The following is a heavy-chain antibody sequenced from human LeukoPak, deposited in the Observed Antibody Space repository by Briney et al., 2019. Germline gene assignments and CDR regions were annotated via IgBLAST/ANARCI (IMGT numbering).Heavy chain of an antibody. Sequence: SVKVSCKASGGTFSSYAISCVRQAPGQGLEWMGGIIPIFGTANYAQKFQGRVTITADESTSTAYMELSSLRSEDTAVYYCARDVYYVRMGGNWFDPWGQGTLVTVSS. J-gene: IGHJ5*02. CDR2: IIPIFGTA. V-gene: IGHV1-69*01. CDR1: GGTFSSYA. D-gene: IGHD3-10*02. CDR3: ARDVYYVRMGGNWFDP.